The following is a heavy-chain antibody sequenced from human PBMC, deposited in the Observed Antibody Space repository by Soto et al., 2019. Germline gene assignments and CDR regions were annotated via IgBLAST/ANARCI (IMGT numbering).Heavy chain of an antibody. J-gene: IGHJ4*02. V-gene: IGHV4-34*01. D-gene: IGHD3-10*01. CDR3: ARGKQYYGSGSAKFDY. CDR1: GGSFSGYY. CDR2: INHSGST. Sequence: QVQLQQWGAGLLKPSETLSLTCAVYGGSFSGYYWSWIRQPPGKGLEWIGEINHSGSTNYNPSLKSRVTISVDTSKNQFSLKLSSVTAADTAGYYCARGKQYYGSGSAKFDYWGQGTLVTVSS.